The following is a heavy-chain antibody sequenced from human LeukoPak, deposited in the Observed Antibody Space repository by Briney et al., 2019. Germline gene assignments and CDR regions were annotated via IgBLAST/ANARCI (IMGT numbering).Heavy chain of an antibody. CDR2: ISSSGSTI. V-gene: IGHV3-11*01. CDR1: GFTFSDYY. Sequence: GGSLRLSCAASGFTFSDYYMSWIRQARGKGLEWVSYISSSGSTIYYADSVKGRFTISRDNAKNSLYLQMNSLRAEDTAVYYCAREHGHYYDSSGYLSLWGQGTLVTVSS. D-gene: IGHD3-22*01. CDR3: AREHGHYYDSSGYLSL. J-gene: IGHJ4*02.